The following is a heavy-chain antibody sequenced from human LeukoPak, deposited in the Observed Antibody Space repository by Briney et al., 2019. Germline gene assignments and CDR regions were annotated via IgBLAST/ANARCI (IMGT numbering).Heavy chain of an antibody. CDR1: GYTFTCYY. D-gene: IGHD6-19*01. Sequence: ASVKVSCKASGYTFTCYYISWVRQAPGQGLEWMGWISPYNANTNYAQKLQGRITMTTDTSTSTAYMELRSLRSDDTAVYYCARGPHSDWIDYWGQGTLVTVSS. CDR3: ARGPHSDWIDY. V-gene: IGHV1-18*01. CDR2: ISPYNANT. J-gene: IGHJ4*02.